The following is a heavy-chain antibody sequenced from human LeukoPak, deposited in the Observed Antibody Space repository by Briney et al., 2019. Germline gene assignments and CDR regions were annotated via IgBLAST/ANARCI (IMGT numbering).Heavy chain of an antibody. CDR3: ARNRWLDC. CDR1: GYTLTSYY. J-gene: IGHJ4*02. CDR2: INPSGGST. D-gene: IGHD5-24*01. Sequence: GASVKVSCRASGYTLTSYYMHWVRQAPGQGLEWMGIINPSGGSTTYAQKFQDRVTMTRDTSTSTVYMELSSLRSEDTAVYYCARNRWLDCWGQGTLVTVPS. V-gene: IGHV1-46*01.